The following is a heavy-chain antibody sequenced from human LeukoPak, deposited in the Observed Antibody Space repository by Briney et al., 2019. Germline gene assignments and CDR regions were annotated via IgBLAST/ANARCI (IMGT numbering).Heavy chain of an antibody. CDR3: ATSFLTFGGVIVDY. CDR2: INPNSGGT. V-gene: IGHV1-2*02. Sequence: GASVKVSCKASGYTFTCYYMHWVRQAPGQGLEWMGWINPNSGGTNYAQKFQGRVTMTRDTSISTAYMELSRLRSDDTAVYYCATSFLTFGGVIVDYWGQGTLVTVSS. J-gene: IGHJ4*02. D-gene: IGHD3-16*02. CDR1: GYTFTCYY.